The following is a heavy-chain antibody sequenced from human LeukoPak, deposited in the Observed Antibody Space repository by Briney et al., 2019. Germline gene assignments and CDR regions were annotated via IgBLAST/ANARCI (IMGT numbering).Heavy chain of an antibody. CDR3: AKAEGILTGYYNVYYYGMDV. CDR2: ISGSGGST. D-gene: IGHD3-9*01. J-gene: IGHJ6*02. CDR1: GFTFSSYA. V-gene: IGHV3-23*01. Sequence: GGSLRLSCAASGFTFSSYAMSWVRQAPGKGLEWVSAISGSGGSTYYADSVKGRFTISRDNSKNTLYLQMNSLRAEDTAVYYCAKAEGILTGYYNVYYYGMDVWGQGTTVTVSS.